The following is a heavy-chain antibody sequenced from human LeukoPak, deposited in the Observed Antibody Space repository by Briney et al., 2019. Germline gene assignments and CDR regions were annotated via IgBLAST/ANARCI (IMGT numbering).Heavy chain of an antibody. CDR1: GYTFSDYTFTNYG. D-gene: IGHD1-26*01. V-gene: IGHV1-18*01. CDR3: AREVPDRVVGAAFDY. J-gene: IGHJ4*02. Sequence: ASVKVSCKASGYTFSDYTFTNYGISWVRQAPGQGLEWMGWISAYNGNTNYAQKLQGRVTMTTDTSTSTAYMELRSLRSDDTAVYYCAREVPDRVVGAAFDYWGQGTLVTVSS. CDR2: ISAYNGNT.